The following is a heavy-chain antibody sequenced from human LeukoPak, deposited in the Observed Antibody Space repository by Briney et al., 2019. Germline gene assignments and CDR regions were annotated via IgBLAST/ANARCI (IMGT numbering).Heavy chain of an antibody. V-gene: IGHV4-38-2*02. J-gene: IGHJ5*02. Sequence: SETLSLTCTVSGYSISSGYYWGWIRQPPGKGLEWIGSIYHSGSTYYNPSLKSRVTISVDTSKNQFSLKLSSVTAADTAVYYCARIVSGYSSSWLGEGNWFDPWGQGTLVTVSS. CDR1: GYSISSGYY. CDR3: ARIVSGYSSSWLGEGNWFDP. D-gene: IGHD6-13*01. CDR2: IYHSGST.